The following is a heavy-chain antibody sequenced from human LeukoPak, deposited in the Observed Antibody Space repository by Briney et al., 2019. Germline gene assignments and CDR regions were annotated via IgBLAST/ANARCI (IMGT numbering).Heavy chain of an antibody. CDR3: AKVLGSSSWYADY. Sequence: PGGSLRLSCAAPGFTFSSYAMSWVRQAPGKGLEWVSAISGSGGSTYYADSVKGRFTISRDNSKNTLYLQMNSLRAEDTAVYYCAKVLGSSSWYADYWGQGTLVTVSS. D-gene: IGHD6-13*01. CDR1: GFTFSSYA. CDR2: ISGSGGST. V-gene: IGHV3-23*01. J-gene: IGHJ4*02.